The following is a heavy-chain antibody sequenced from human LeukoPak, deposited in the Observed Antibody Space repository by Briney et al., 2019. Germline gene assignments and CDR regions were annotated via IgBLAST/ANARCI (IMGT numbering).Heavy chain of an antibody. CDR3: ATGASKVTTDFANY. J-gene: IGHJ4*02. Sequence: GESLKICCKGSGYSFTNYWISWVRQMPGKGLEWMGRIDPSDSYTKYSPSFEGHVTISVDKSISTAFLQWNSLKASDSAMYYCATGASKVTTDFANYWGQGTQVAVSS. V-gene: IGHV5-10-1*01. CDR1: GYSFTNYW. CDR2: IDPSDSYT. D-gene: IGHD4-17*01.